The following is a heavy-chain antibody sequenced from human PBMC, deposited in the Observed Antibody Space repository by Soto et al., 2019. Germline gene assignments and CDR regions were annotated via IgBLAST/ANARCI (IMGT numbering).Heavy chain of an antibody. CDR2: ISQSAGGNT. J-gene: IGHJ4*02. Sequence: LRLSCAASGFTFRAYGMMWVRQATGKGLEWVSAISQSAGGNTYYADSVKGRFTISRDDSKNTLYLQMDSLRPEDTAQYYCAGWNYDYWGQGTQVTSPQ. D-gene: IGHD1-7*01. CDR1: GFTFRAYG. V-gene: IGHV3-23*01. CDR3: AGWNYDY.